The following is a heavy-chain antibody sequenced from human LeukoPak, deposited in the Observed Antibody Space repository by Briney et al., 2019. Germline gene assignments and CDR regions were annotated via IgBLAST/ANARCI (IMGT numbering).Heavy chain of an antibody. CDR1: GFSLSNCG. CDR3: AKDRSSYCTNGVCDWFDP. CDR2: IWYDGSNK. Sequence: GGSLRLSCAASGFSLSNCGMSWVRQAPGKGLEWVAVIWYDGSNKYYADSVRGRFTISRDNSKNTLYLQMNSLRAEDTAVYYCAKDRSSYCTNGVCDWFDPWGQGTLVTVSS. D-gene: IGHD2-8*01. V-gene: IGHV3-33*06. J-gene: IGHJ5*02.